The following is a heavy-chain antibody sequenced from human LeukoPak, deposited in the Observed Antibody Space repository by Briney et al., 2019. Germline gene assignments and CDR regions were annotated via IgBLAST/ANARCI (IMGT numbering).Heavy chain of an antibody. Sequence: ASVKVSCRTSGYSFTDYYMHWVRQAPGQGLEWMGWINPNSGGTSSAQKFQGRVTMTRDTSITAVYMEVSWLTSDDTAIYYCARADRLDGGPYLIGPWGQGTLVTVSS. CDR3: ARADRLDGGPYLIGP. CDR2: INPNSGGT. V-gene: IGHV1-2*02. J-gene: IGHJ5*02. D-gene: IGHD2-21*01. CDR1: GYSFTDYY.